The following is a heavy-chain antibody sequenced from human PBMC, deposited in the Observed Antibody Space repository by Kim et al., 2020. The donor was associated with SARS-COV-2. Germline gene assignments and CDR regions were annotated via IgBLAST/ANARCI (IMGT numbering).Heavy chain of an antibody. V-gene: IGHV4-59*01. J-gene: IGHJ4*01. Sequence: SETLSLTCTVSGGSISSYYWSWIRQPPGKGLEYIGHIYYSGSTNYNPSLKGRVTISVDTSKNQFSLKVTSVTAADSAVYYCARAYYGSTCSLNYFD. CDR2: IYYSGST. CDR3: ARAYYGSTCSLNYFD. D-gene: IGHD6-13*01. CDR1: GGSISSYY.